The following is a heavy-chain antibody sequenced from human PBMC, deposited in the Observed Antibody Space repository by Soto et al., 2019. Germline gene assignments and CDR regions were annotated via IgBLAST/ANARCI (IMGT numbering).Heavy chain of an antibody. CDR1: GYTFTNYW. CDR2: IYPGDSDT. V-gene: IGHV5-51*01. J-gene: IGHJ6*02. CDR3: AASIFYYGMDV. Sequence: GASLKISCKGSGYTFTNYWIGWVRQMPGKGLEWMGIIYPGDSDTKYNPSFQGQVTISADKSITTTYLQWSSLKASDTAIYYCAASIFYYGMDVWGQGTTVTVS.